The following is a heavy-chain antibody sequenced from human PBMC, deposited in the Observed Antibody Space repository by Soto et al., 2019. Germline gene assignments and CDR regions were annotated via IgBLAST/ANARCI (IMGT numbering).Heavy chain of an antibody. Sequence: GGSLRLSCATSGFTFSSAWMSWVRQAPGEGLERVGRIKSKADGETIEYAAPVKGRFTISRDDSKATVFLQMNSLKAEDTAIYYCAADIPPPQGPSYPIDYWGQGTLVTVSS. CDR1: GFTFSSAW. D-gene: IGHD1-26*01. J-gene: IGHJ4*02. CDR2: IKSKADGETI. CDR3: AADIPPPQGPSYPIDY. V-gene: IGHV3-15*01.